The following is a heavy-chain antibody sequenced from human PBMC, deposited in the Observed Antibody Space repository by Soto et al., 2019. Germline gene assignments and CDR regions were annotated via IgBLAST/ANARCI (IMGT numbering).Heavy chain of an antibody. J-gene: IGHJ6*02. Sequence: ASVKVSCKASGYTFSGYYIHWLRQAPGQGLEWMGWINPNSGGTNYAQKFQGRVTVTRDTPTSTAYMELSRLTSDDTAVYYCARSLTEGYCTITGCYTSPLYVMDVWGQGTTVTVSS. V-gene: IGHV1-2*02. CDR2: INPNSGGT. D-gene: IGHD2-2*01. CDR3: ARSLTEGYCTITGCYTSPLYVMDV. CDR1: GYTFSGYY.